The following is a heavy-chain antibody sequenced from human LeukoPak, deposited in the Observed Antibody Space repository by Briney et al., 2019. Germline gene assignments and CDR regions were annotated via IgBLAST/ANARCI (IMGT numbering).Heavy chain of an antibody. Sequence: ASVKVSCKASGYTFTSYYMHWVRQAPGQGLEWMGIINPSGGSTSYAQKFQGRVTMTRDTSTSTVYMELSSLRSEDTAVYYCARGTTIFGVVIIPLSYYYYMDVWGKGTTVTVSS. J-gene: IGHJ6*03. CDR1: GYTFTSYY. CDR3: ARGTTIFGVVIIPLSYYYYMDV. D-gene: IGHD3-3*01. CDR2: INPSGGST. V-gene: IGHV1-46*01.